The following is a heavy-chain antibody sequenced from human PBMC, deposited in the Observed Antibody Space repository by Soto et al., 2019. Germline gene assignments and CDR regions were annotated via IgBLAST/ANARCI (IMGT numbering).Heavy chain of an antibody. J-gene: IGHJ4*02. V-gene: IGHV4-61*08. CDR2: IYNSGTT. CDR1: GDSVSSGGYY. D-gene: IGHD3-22*01. Sequence: WETLSLTCTVSGDSVSSGGYYWSWFRQPPGEGLEYIGYIYNSGTTNYNTSRKSRVTISVDTSKNQFSLRLSSVIAADTAVYYCARTDSRGQWAAWFWGQGTLVTVSS. CDR3: ARTDSRGQWAAWF.